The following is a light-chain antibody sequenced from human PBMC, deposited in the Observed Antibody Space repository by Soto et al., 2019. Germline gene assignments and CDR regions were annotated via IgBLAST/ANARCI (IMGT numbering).Light chain of an antibody. CDR3: QQYNSYRT. Sequence: DIQMTQSPSTLSASVGDRVTITCRASQSISSWLAWYQQKPGKAPKLLIYDASSLESGVPSRFSGSGSGTEFHLTISSLQPDDFATYYCQQYNSYRTFGQGTKVEIK. CDR1: QSISSW. J-gene: IGKJ1*01. V-gene: IGKV1-5*01. CDR2: DAS.